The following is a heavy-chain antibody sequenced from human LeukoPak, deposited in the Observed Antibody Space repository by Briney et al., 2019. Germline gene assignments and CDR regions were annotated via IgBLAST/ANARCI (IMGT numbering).Heavy chain of an antibody. V-gene: IGHV4-59*01. CDR2: IYYSGST. D-gene: IGHD3-10*01. Sequence: SETLSLTCTVSGGSISSYYWSWIRQPPGKGLGWVGYIYYSGSTNYNPSLKSRVTISVDTSKNQFSLKLSSVTAADTAVYYCARFLGDYSNWFDPWGQGTLVTVSS. J-gene: IGHJ5*02. CDR1: GGSISSYY. CDR3: ARFLGDYSNWFDP.